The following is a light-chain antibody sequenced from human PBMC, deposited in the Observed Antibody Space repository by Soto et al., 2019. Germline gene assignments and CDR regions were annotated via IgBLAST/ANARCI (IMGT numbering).Light chain of an antibody. CDR2: KAF. CDR3: QQYNSYSST. Sequence: IQMTQSPSTLFASVGDIVTITCRASQSISSWLAWYQQKPGKAPKLLIYKAFSLESGVPSRFSGSGSGTEINLPLNRLQPDDFATYYCQQYNSYSSTFGQGTKVEIK. CDR1: QSISSW. V-gene: IGKV1-5*03. J-gene: IGKJ1*01.